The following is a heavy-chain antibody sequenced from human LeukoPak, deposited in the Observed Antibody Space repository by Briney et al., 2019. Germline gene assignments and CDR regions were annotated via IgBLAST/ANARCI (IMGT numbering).Heavy chain of an antibody. D-gene: IGHD5-18*01. J-gene: IGHJ4*02. V-gene: IGHV3-23*01. CDR1: GFTFSSYA. Sequence: GGSLRLSCAASGFTFSSYAMSWVRQAPGKGLEWVPAISGSGGSTYYADSVKGRFTISRDNSKNTLYLQMNSLRAEDTAVYYCAKGRRGYSYGWGVGYWGQGTLVTVSS. CDR3: AKGRRGYSYGWGVGY. CDR2: ISGSGGST.